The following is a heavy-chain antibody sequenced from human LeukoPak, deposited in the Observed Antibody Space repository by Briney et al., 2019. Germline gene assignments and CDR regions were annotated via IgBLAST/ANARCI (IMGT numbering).Heavy chain of an antibody. CDR1: GFTFSSYG. D-gene: IGHD3-22*01. CDR3: AKDGITDSSGYYHNY. V-gene: IGHV3-30*02. Sequence: GGSLRLSCAASGFTFSSYGMHWVRQAPGKGLERVAFIRYDGSNKYYADSVKGRFTISRDNSKNTLYLQMNSLRAEDTAVYYCAKDGITDSSGYYHNYWGQGTLVTVSS. J-gene: IGHJ4*02. CDR2: IRYDGSNK.